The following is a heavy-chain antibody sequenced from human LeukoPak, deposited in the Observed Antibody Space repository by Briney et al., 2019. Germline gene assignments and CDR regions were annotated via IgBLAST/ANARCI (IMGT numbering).Heavy chain of an antibody. CDR3: ARRADSSGYFVS. J-gene: IGHJ5*01. V-gene: IGHV5-51*01. CDR1: GYSFTSYW. CDR2: ICPGDSDT. D-gene: IGHD3-22*01. Sequence: GESLKISCKGSGYSFTSYWIAWLRQMPGKGLEWMGIICPGDSDTRYSPSFQGQVTISADKSISTAYLQWSSLKASDTAMYYCARRADSSGYFVSWGQGTLVTVSS.